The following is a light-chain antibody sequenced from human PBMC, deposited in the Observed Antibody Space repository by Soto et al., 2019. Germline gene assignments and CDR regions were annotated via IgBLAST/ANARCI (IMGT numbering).Light chain of an antibody. Sequence: EIVLTQSPGTLSLSPGEGATLSCRASQSISSTFLAWYQHKPGQAPRVLIYGASRRAAGIPDRFSGSGSGTDFPLTISRLQPEYFAVYYCQRYESSWTFGQGTKVEVK. CDR2: GAS. V-gene: IGKV3-20*01. J-gene: IGKJ1*01. CDR3: QRYESSWT. CDR1: QSISSTF.